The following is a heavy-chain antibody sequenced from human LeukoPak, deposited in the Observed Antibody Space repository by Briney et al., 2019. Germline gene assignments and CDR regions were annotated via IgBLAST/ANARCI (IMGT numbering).Heavy chain of an antibody. CDR3: ARGVSD. CDR1: RFTFNIYA. V-gene: IGHV3-23*01. J-gene: IGHJ4*02. Sequence: PGGSLRLSCATSRFTFNIYAMNWVRQAPGKGLEWVSIISGNGINTYYADSVKGRFTISRDDSKNTLYLQMNSLRADDTAIYYCARGVSDWGQGTLVTVAS. CDR2: ISGNGINT. D-gene: IGHD3-16*01.